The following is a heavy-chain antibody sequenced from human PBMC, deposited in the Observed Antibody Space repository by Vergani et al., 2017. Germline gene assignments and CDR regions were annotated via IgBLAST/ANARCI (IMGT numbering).Heavy chain of an antibody. CDR3: TRLSETPMVINGLDV. V-gene: IGHV3-73*01. CDR1: GFTFSGFA. Sequence: EVQLVESGGGLVQPGGSLKLSCAASGFTFSGFAMHWVRQASGKGLEWVGRIRSKANSYATAYAASVKGRFTISRDDSKNTAYLQMDSLKIEDTAVYYCTRLSETPMVINGLDVWGQGTMVTVSS. D-gene: IGHD5-18*01. CDR2: IRSKANSYAT. J-gene: IGHJ3*01.